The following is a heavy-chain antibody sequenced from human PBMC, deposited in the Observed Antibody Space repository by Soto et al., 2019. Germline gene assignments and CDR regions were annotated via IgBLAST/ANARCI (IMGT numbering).Heavy chain of an antibody. CDR3: AIEMAADGTADWFDP. D-gene: IGHD6-13*01. Sequence: QVQLQESGPGLVKPSQTLSLTCTVSGGSISSGGYYWSWIRQHPGKGLEWIGYIYYSGSTYYNPSLKNRVIISVDTSKNQFSLKLSSVTAADTAVDYCAIEMAADGTADWFDPWGQGTLVTVSS. J-gene: IGHJ5*02. CDR2: IYYSGST. V-gene: IGHV4-31*03. CDR1: GGSISSGGYY.